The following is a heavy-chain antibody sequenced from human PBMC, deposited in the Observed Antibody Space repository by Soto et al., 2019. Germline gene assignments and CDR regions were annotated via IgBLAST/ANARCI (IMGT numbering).Heavy chain of an antibody. D-gene: IGHD4-17*01. V-gene: IGHV4-31*03. CDR3: ASTNGDYWYFDL. J-gene: IGHJ2*01. CDR1: GGSISGGGYY. CDR2: IYYSGST. Sequence: QVQLQESGPGLVKPSQTLSLTCTVSGGSISGGGYYWSWIRQHPGKGLEWIGYIYYSGSTYYNPSLKSRVTISVDTSKNQFSLKLSSVTAADTAVYYCASTNGDYWYFDLWGRGTLVTVSS.